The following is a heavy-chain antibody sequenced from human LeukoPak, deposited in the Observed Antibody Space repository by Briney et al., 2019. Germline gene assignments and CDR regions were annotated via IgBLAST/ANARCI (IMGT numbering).Heavy chain of an antibody. V-gene: IGHV1-24*01. Sequence: ASVKVSCKVSGYTLTELSMHWVRQAPGKGLEWMGGFDPEDGETIYAQKFQGRVTMSEDTSTDTAYMELSSLRSEDTAVYYCATAPLLQLPPRSFDYWGQGTLVTVSS. J-gene: IGHJ4*02. CDR3: ATAPLLQLPPRSFDY. D-gene: IGHD2-2*01. CDR2: FDPEDGET. CDR1: GYTLTELS.